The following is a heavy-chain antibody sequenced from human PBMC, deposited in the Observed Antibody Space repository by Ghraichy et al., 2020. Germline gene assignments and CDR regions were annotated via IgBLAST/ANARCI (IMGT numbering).Heavy chain of an antibody. J-gene: IGHJ6*02. D-gene: IGHD4-11*01. Sequence: SVKVSCKASGGTFSSYAISWVRQAPGQGLEWMGGIIPIFGTANYAQKFQGRVTITADKSTSTAYMELSSLRSEDTAVYYCAREKEGLQYHYYYGMDVWGQGTTVTVSS. CDR3: AREKEGLQYHYYYGMDV. V-gene: IGHV1-69*06. CDR2: IIPIFGTA. CDR1: GGTFSSYA.